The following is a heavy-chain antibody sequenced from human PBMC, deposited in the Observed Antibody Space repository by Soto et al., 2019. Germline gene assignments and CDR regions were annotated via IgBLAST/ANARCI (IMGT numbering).Heavy chain of an antibody. Sequence: SETLSLTCTVSGGSISSYYWSWIRQPPGKGLEWIGYIYYSGSTNYNPSLKSRVTISVDTSKNQFSLKLSSVTAADTAVYYCARTPAWDYYYYYVDVWGKGTTVNVSS. CDR2: IYYSGST. D-gene: IGHD7-27*01. J-gene: IGHJ6*03. CDR1: GGSISSYY. CDR3: ARTPAWDYYYYYVDV. V-gene: IGHV4-59*01.